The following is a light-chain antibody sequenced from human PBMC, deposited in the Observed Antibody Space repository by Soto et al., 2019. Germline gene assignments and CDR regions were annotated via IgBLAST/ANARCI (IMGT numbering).Light chain of an antibody. J-gene: IGLJ3*02. V-gene: IGLV2-14*01. Sequence: QSVLTQPASVSGSPGQSITISCTGSRNDVGAFNYVSWYRQPPGEAPKVLIRGVSYRPSGVSIRFSASKSANTASLTISGLQAEDEAVYYCSSYTTSNTWVCGGGTKLTVL. CDR3: SSYTTSNTWV. CDR2: GVS. CDR1: RNDVGAFNY.